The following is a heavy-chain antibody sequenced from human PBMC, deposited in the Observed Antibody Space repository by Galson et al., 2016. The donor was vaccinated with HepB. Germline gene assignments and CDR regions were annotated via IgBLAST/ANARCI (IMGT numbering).Heavy chain of an antibody. Sequence: CAISGDSVSSSTAAWHWIRQSPSRGLEWLARTQYRSKWESHYADSVRSRVTVIPDTSKNLLTLQVNSVSPEDTAVYYCVKGPPAYHYYGMDVGGQGTTVSVSS. V-gene: IGHV6-1*01. CDR1: GDSVSSSTAA. J-gene: IGHJ6*02. CDR2: TQYRSKWES. CDR3: VKGPPAYHYYGMDV.